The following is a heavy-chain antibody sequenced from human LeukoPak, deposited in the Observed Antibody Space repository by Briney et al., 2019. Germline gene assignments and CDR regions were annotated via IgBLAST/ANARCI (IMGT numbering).Heavy chain of an antibody. CDR3: ARGALRGYYWELRFDY. V-gene: IGHV1-69*01. J-gene: IGHJ4*02. Sequence: ALVKVSCKASGGTFSSYAISWVRQAPGQGLEWMGGIIPIFGTANYAQKFQGRVTITADESTSTAYMELSSLRSEDTAVYYCARGALRGYYWELRFDYWGQGTLVTVSS. CDR2: IIPIFGTA. D-gene: IGHD1-26*01. CDR1: GGTFSSYA.